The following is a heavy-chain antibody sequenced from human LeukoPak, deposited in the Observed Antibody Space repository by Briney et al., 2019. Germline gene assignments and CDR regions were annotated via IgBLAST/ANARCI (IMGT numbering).Heavy chain of an antibody. Sequence: SVKVSCKASGGTFSSYAISWVRQAPGQGLEWMGRIIPIFGTANYAQKFQGRDTITTDESTSTAYMELSSLRSEDTAVYYCARAQYRGVYYFDYWGQGTLVTVSS. V-gene: IGHV1-69*05. D-gene: IGHD3-10*01. J-gene: IGHJ4*02. CDR2: IIPIFGTA. CDR3: ARAQYRGVYYFDY. CDR1: GGTFSSYA.